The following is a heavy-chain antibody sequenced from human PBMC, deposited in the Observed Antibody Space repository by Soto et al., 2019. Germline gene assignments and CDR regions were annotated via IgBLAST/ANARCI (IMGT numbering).Heavy chain of an antibody. CDR1: GISVSTGDYY. J-gene: IGHJ4*02. D-gene: IGHD2-15*01. CDR2: IYYSGST. CDR3: AGFVVPASRNSDFDY. V-gene: IGHV4-39*01. Sequence: KASETLSLTCTVSGISVSTGDYYWGWVRQPPGKGLDWIGNIYYSGSTFYNPSLRSRVTLSVDTSKNQFSLRLNSVTVADTAVYFCAGFVVPASRNSDFDYWGQGTLVTVSS.